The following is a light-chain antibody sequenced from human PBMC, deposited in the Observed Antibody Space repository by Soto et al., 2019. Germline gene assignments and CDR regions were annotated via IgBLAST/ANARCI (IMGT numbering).Light chain of an antibody. CDR3: SSYTSSSAVL. J-gene: IGLJ2*01. CDR2: EVT. CDR1: SSDVGSYNR. V-gene: IGLV2-18*02. Sequence: QAVVTQPPSVSGSPGQSVTISCTGTSSDVGSYNRVSWYQQPPGTAPKLMIYEVTNRPSGVPDRFSGSKSGNTASLTISGLQAEDEADYYCSSYTSSSAVLFGGGTKLTVL.